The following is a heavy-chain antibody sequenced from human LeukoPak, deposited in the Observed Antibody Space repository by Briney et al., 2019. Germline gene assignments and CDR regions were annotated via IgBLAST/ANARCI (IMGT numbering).Heavy chain of an antibody. CDR3: ARDHVKAYYDILTGWYNWFDP. D-gene: IGHD3-9*01. V-gene: IGHV4-61*02. Sequence: SETLSLTCTVSGGSISSGSYYWSWIRQPAGQGLEYIGRMYTSGSTNYNPSLKSRVTISVDTSKNQFSLKLSSVTAADTAVYYCARDHVKAYYDILTGWYNWFDPWGQGTLVTVSS. CDR1: GGSISSGSYY. CDR2: MYTSGST. J-gene: IGHJ5*02.